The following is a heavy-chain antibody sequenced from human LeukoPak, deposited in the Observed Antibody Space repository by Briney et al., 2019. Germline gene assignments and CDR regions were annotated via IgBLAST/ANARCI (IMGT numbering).Heavy chain of an antibody. CDR1: GGSISSYY. J-gene: IGHJ4*02. Sequence: SETLSLTCTVSGGSISSYYWSWIRQPAGKGLEWIGRIYTSGSTNYNPSLKSRVTMSADTSKNQFFLKLSSVTAADTAVYYCARSYTSSSNLDYRGQGTLVTVSS. V-gene: IGHV4-4*07. D-gene: IGHD6-6*01. CDR2: IYTSGST. CDR3: ARSYTSSSNLDY.